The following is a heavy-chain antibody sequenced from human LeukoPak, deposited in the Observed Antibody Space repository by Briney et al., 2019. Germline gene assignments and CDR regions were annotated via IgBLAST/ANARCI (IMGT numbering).Heavy chain of an antibody. Sequence: SVKVSCKASGGTSSSYAISWVRQAPGQGLEWMGGIIPILGTANYAQKFQGRVTITADESTSTAYMELSSLRSEDTAVYYCARGTTVVTSNYYYMDVWGKGTTVTVSS. J-gene: IGHJ6*03. D-gene: IGHD4-23*01. CDR2: IIPILGTA. V-gene: IGHV1-69*13. CDR3: ARGTTVVTSNYYYMDV. CDR1: GGTSSSYA.